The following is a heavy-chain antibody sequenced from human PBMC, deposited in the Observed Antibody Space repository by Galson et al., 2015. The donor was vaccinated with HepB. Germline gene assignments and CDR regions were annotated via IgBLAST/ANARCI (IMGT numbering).Heavy chain of an antibody. CDR1: GYTFTSYA. J-gene: IGHJ5*02. CDR3: ARAPITIFGVVPRWDNWFDP. D-gene: IGHD3-3*01. Sequence: SVKVSCKASGYTFTSYAMHWVRQAPGQRLEWMGWINAGNGNTKYSQKFQGRVTITRDTSASTAYMELSSLRSEDTAVYYCARAPITIFGVVPRWDNWFDPWGQGTLVTVSS. V-gene: IGHV1-3*01. CDR2: INAGNGNT.